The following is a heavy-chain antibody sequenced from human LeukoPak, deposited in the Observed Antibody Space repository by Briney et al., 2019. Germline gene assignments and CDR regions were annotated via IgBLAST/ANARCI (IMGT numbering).Heavy chain of an antibody. CDR2: ISGSGGST. D-gene: IGHD3-16*01. CDR1: GFTFSSYA. CDR3: AKSGRGPTYDAFDI. Sequence: GGSLRLSCAASGFTFSSYAMSWVRQAPGKGLEWVSAISGSGGSTYYADSVKGRFTISRDNSKNTLFLQIKSQRAEDTAVYYCAKSGRGPTYDAFDIWGQGTMVTVSS. V-gene: IGHV3-23*01. J-gene: IGHJ3*02.